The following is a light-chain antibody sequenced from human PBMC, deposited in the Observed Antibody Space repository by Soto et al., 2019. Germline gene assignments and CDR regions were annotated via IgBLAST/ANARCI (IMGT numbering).Light chain of an antibody. J-gene: IGLJ3*02. Sequence: QSALTQPASVSGSPGQSITISCAGSSGDIGGNNYVSWFQQHPGKAPKVILHDVTIRPSGVSNRFSGSKSGNTASLTISGLQAEDEAMSYCNSFTTSSTLLFGGGTKLTVL. CDR2: DVT. V-gene: IGLV2-14*01. CDR1: SGDIGGNNY. CDR3: NSFTTSSTLL.